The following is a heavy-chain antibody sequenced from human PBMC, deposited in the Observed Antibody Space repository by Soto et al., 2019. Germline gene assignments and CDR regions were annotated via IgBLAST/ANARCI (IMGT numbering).Heavy chain of an antibody. CDR2: INHSGST. CDR1: GGSFSRSY. D-gene: IGHD3-10*01. J-gene: IGHJ6*02. CDR3: ARQGFGATHGLVDV. Sequence: SETLSLTCAVYGGSFSRSYWSWIRQPPGKGLEWIGEINHSGSTNYNPSLKSRVTISVDTSKNPFSLKLSSVTAADTAVYYCARQGFGATHGLVDVWGQGATVTVSS. V-gene: IGHV4-34*01.